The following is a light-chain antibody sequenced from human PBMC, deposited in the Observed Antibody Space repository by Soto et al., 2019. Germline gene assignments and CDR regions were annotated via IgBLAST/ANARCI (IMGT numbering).Light chain of an antibody. V-gene: IGKV1-13*02. CDR2: DAS. J-gene: IGKJ4*01. CDR3: KQFTSYPLT. CDR1: QGISSA. Sequence: AIQLTQSPSSLSASVGYRVTITCRASQGISSALSWYQQKPGKAPKLLIYDASSLESGVPSRFRGSGSGTDFNLTISSLQPEDFAHYYCKQFTSYPLTFGGGTKVEIK.